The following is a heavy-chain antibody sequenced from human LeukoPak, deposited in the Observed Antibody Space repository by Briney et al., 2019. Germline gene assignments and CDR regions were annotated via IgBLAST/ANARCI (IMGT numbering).Heavy chain of an antibody. Sequence: GGSLRLSCAASGFTFSSYSMNWVRQAPGKGPEWVSSITGSSSYIYYADSVKGRFTISRDNAKNSLYLRMNSLRAEDTAVYYCARYSSTMGANWFDPWGQGTLVTVSS. J-gene: IGHJ5*02. CDR1: GFTFSSYS. CDR2: ITGSSSYI. CDR3: ARYSSTMGANWFDP. D-gene: IGHD2-2*01. V-gene: IGHV3-21*01.